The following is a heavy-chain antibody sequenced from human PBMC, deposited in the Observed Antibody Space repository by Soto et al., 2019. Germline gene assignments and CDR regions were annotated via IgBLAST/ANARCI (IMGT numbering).Heavy chain of an antibody. Sequence: VASVKVSCKASGYTFTSYGISWVRQAPGQGLEWMGWISAYNGNTNYAQKLQGRVTMTTDTSTSTAHMELRSLRSDDTAVYYCARGTYYYDSSGYSRSYYFDYWGQGTLVTVS. D-gene: IGHD3-22*01. CDR1: GYTFTSYG. V-gene: IGHV1-18*01. CDR2: ISAYNGNT. CDR3: ARGTYYYDSSGYSRSYYFDY. J-gene: IGHJ4*02.